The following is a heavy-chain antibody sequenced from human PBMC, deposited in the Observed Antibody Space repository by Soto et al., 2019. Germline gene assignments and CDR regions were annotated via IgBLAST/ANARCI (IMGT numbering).Heavy chain of an antibody. CDR1: GYTFITHA. CDR3: ARGAEQWLVRFYYYMDV. D-gene: IGHD6-19*01. V-gene: IGHV1-3*01. CDR2: INAGNGNT. Sequence: QVQLVQSGAEVKKPGASVKVSCKASGYTFITHAIHWVRQAPGQGLEWMGWINAGNGNTKYSQKFQGRVTMTRDISANTAYMELSSLRSEDRAVYYCARGAEQWLVRFYYYMDVWGTGTTVTVSS. J-gene: IGHJ6*03.